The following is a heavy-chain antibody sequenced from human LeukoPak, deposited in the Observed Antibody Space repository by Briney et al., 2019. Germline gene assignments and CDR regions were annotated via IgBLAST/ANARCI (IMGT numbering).Heavy chain of an antibody. CDR2: IKSDGSTT. Sequence: PGGSLRLSCAASGFTFSDYYMSWIRQAPGKGLVWVSRIKSDGSTTNYADSVKGRFTISRDNAKNTLYLQMNSLRAEDTAVYYCARELAVGGTWFDPWGQGTLVTVSS. V-gene: IGHV3-74*01. CDR3: ARELAVGGTWFDP. J-gene: IGHJ5*02. CDR1: GFTFSDYY. D-gene: IGHD6-19*01.